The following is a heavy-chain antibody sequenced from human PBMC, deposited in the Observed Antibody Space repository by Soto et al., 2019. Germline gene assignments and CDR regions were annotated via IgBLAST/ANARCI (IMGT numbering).Heavy chain of an antibody. Sequence: PGGSRRLSCAASGFTFKSYAINWGRQAPGKGLARVSAIGTDGNTYYANSVKGRFTISRDNSRTTLYLQMNSLRVEDTALYYCVRKYPGTRPFDYWGQGTLVTVS. D-gene: IGHD2-2*01. CDR2: IGTDGNT. CDR1: GFTFKSYA. CDR3: VRKYPGTRPFDY. J-gene: IGHJ4*01. V-gene: IGHV3-23*01.